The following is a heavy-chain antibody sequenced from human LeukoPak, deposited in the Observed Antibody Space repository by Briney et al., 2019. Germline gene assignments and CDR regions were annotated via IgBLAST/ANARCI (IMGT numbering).Heavy chain of an antibody. J-gene: IGHJ1*01. CDR2: IIPILGIA. V-gene: IGHV1-69*04. D-gene: IGHD3-22*01. Sequence: ASVTVSCKASGGTFSSYAISWVRQAPGQGLEWMGRIIPILGIANYAQKFQGRVTITADKSTSTAYMELSSLRSEDTAVYYCARGLHDSSGYYLAEYFQHWGQGTLVTVSS. CDR1: GGTFSSYA. CDR3: ARGLHDSSGYYLAEYFQH.